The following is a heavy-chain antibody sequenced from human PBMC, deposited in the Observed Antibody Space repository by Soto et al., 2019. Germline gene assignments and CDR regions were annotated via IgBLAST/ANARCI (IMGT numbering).Heavy chain of an antibody. CDR3: ARDKGYEPYTPNYYYYGMDV. J-gene: IGHJ6*02. D-gene: IGHD5-12*01. Sequence: QVQLVESGGGVVQPGRSLRLSCAASGFTFSSYAMHWVRQAPGKGLEWVAVISYDGSNKYYADSVKGRFTISRDNSKNTLYLQMNSLRAEDTAVYYCARDKGYEPYTPNYYYYGMDVWGQGTTVTVSS. CDR1: GFTFSSYA. V-gene: IGHV3-30-3*01. CDR2: ISYDGSNK.